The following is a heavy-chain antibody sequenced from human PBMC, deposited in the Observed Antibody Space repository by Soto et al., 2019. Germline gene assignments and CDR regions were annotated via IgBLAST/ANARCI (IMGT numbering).Heavy chain of an antibody. J-gene: IGHJ4*02. D-gene: IGHD1-26*01. CDR3: AREENLLSGSHYDY. CDR2: IWYDGSNK. V-gene: IGHV3-33*01. Sequence: GGSLRLSCAASGFTFSSYGMHWVRQAPGKGLEWVAVIWYDGSNKYYADSVKGRFTISRDNSKNTLYLQMNSLRPEDTAVYYCAREENLLSGSHYDYWGQGTLVTVSS. CDR1: GFTFSSYG.